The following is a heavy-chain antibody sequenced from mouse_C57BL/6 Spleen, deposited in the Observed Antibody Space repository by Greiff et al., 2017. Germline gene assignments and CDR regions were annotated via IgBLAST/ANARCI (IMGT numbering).Heavy chain of an antibody. V-gene: IGHV1-26*01. CDR2: INPNNGGT. CDR3: ARKEEYWYFDV. Sequence: EVKLQQSGPELVKPGASVKISCKASGYTFTDYYMNWVKQSHGKSLEWIGDINPNNGGTSYNQKFKGKATLTVDKSSSTAYMELRSLTSEDSAVYYCARKEEYWYFDVWGTGTTVTVSS. J-gene: IGHJ1*03. CDR1: GYTFTDYY.